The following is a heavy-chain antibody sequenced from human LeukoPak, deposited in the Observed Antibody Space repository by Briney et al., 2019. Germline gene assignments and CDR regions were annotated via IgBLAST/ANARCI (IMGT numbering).Heavy chain of an antibody. CDR2: IYTSGST. J-gene: IGHJ5*02. D-gene: IGHD2-2*01. V-gene: IGHV4-4*07. CDR1: GGSISSYY. Sequence: PSETLSLTCTVSGGSISSYYWSWIRQPAGKGLEWIGRIYTSGSTNYNPSLKSRVTTSVDTSKNQFSLKLCSVTAADTAVYYCARAAYCSSTSCFNWFDPWGQGTLVTVSS. CDR3: ARAAYCSSTSCFNWFDP.